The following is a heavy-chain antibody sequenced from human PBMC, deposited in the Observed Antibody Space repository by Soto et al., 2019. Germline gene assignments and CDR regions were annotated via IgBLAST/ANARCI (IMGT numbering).Heavy chain of an antibody. D-gene: IGHD1-20*01. CDR3: ARDHRNNWNQNSELRGLGFDY. CDR2: IWYDGSNK. J-gene: IGHJ4*02. V-gene: IGHV3-33*01. Sequence: GGSLRLSCAASGFTFSSYGMHWVRQAPGKGLEWVAVIWYDGSNKYYADSVKGRFTISRDNSKNTLYLQMNSLRAEDTAVYYCARDHRNNWNQNSELRGLGFDYWGQGTLVTVSS. CDR1: GFTFSSYG.